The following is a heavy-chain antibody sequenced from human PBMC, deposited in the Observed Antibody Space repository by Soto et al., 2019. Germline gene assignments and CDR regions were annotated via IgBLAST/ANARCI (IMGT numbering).Heavy chain of an antibody. CDR1: GFTFTSYA. D-gene: IGHD4-17*01. J-gene: IGHJ3*01. V-gene: IGHV3-23*01. CDR3: AQDLLAGRIHGFHS. CDR2: ITSSGDTT. Sequence: EVQLLESGGGLVQPGGSLRLSCVASGFTFTSYAMNWVRQAPGKGPEWVSGITSSGDTTFYPDSVKGRFIISRDNSKNTVSLPRNSLRVEDTAVYYCAQDLLAGRIHGFHSWGQGTMGTVSS.